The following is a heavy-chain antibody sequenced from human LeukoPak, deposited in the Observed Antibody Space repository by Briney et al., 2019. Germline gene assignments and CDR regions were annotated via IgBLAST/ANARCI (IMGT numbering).Heavy chain of an antibody. J-gene: IGHJ4*02. CDR3: ARDRYYDRNYYFDY. Sequence: ASVKVSCKASGYTFTSYGISWVRQAPGQGLEWMGWISAYNGNTNYAQKLQGRVTMTTDTSTSTAYMELRSLRSYDTAVYYCARDRYYDRNYYFDYWGQGTLVTVSS. V-gene: IGHV1-18*01. CDR1: GYTFTSYG. CDR2: ISAYNGNT. D-gene: IGHD3-22*01.